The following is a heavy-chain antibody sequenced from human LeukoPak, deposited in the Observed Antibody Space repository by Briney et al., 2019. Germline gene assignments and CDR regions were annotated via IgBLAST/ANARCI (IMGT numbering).Heavy chain of an antibody. CDR1: GFTFSDSY. Sequence: GGSLRLSCAASGFTFSDSYMHWVRQASGKGLEWVGLIRTITRNYAATYAESVKGRFTISRDDSKNTAYLQMNSLKMEDTAVYYCTRQNCTGGSCSYVDCWGQGTLVTVSS. J-gene: IGHJ4*02. D-gene: IGHD2-8*02. CDR3: TRQNCTGGSCSYVDC. CDR2: IRTITRNYAA. V-gene: IGHV3-73*01.